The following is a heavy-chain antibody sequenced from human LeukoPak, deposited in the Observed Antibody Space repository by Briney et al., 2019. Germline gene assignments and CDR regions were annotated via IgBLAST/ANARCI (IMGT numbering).Heavy chain of an antibody. CDR3: ARDIVNIVVVKDDAFDI. D-gene: IGHD3-22*01. CDR2: IYTSGST. V-gene: IGHV4-4*07. Sequence: SETLSLTCTVSGGSISSYYWSWIRQPAGKGLELIGRIYTSGSTNYNPSLKSRVTMSVDTSKNQFSLKLSSVTAADTAVYYCARDIVNIVVVKDDAFDIWGQGTMVTVSS. J-gene: IGHJ3*02. CDR1: GGSISSYY.